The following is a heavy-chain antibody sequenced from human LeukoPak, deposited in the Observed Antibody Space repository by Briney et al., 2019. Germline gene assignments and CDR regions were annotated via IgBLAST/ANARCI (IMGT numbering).Heavy chain of an antibody. CDR2: IIPILGIA. J-gene: IGHJ6*02. D-gene: IGHD5-24*01. Sequence: SVKVSCKASGGTFSSYAISWVRQAPGRGLEWMGRIIPILGIANYAQKFQGRVTITADKSTSTAYMGLSSLRSEDTAVYYCARDRDTNYYYYYGMDVWSQGTTVTVSS. CDR3: ARDRDTNYYYYYGMDV. CDR1: GGTFSSYA. V-gene: IGHV1-69*04.